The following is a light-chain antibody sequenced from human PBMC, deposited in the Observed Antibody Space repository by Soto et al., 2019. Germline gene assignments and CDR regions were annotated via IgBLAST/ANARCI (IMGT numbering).Light chain of an antibody. CDR2: LGS. CDR3: MQALQTPKT. CDR1: QSLLHSNGYNY. Sequence: DIVMTQSPLSLPVTPGEPASISCRSSQSLLHSNGYNYLDWYLQKPGQSPQLLIYLGSNRASGVPDRFSGSGSGTDFTLQIGRVEVEDVGVYYCMQALQTPKTFGQGTKLEIK. V-gene: IGKV2-28*01. J-gene: IGKJ2*01.